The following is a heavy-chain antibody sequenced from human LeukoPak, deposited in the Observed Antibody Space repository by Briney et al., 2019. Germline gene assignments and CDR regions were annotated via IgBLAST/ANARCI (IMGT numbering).Heavy chain of an antibody. V-gene: IGHV4-59*01. J-gene: IGHJ4*02. CDR3: ARDRELGY. D-gene: IGHD1-26*01. CDR2: IYDSGST. Sequence: PSETLSLTCTVSGGSISNYFWSWIRQPPGKGLEWIGYIYDSGSTDYNPSLKSRVTITVDTSKNQFFLKLTSMTAADTAVYYCARDRELGYWGQGTLVTVSS. CDR1: GGSISNYF.